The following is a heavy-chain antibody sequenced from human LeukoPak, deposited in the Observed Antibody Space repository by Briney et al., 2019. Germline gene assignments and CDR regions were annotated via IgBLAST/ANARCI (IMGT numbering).Heavy chain of an antibody. Sequence: ASVKVSCKASGYTFTSYDINWVRQATGQGLEWMGWMNPNSGNTGYAQKFQGRVTMTRNTSISTAYMELSSLRSEDTAVYYCARGLKLLWFGEPTGFDYWGQGTLVTVSS. CDR2: MNPNSGNT. CDR3: ARGLKLLWFGEPTGFDY. CDR1: GYTFTSYD. D-gene: IGHD3-10*01. V-gene: IGHV1-8*01. J-gene: IGHJ4*02.